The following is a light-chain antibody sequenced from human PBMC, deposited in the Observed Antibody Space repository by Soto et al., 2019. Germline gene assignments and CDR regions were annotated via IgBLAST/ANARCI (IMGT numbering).Light chain of an antibody. Sequence: QSVLTQPASVSGSPGQSISISCTGTNSDVGSSTYVTWYQQYPDKTPTLVIFDVNNRPSGLSNRFSCSKSGNTVALTISGLQAEDEADYYCCSCTCTATYVFGTGTKVTVL. CDR2: DVN. J-gene: IGLJ1*01. CDR1: NSDVGSSTY. CDR3: CSCTCTATYV. V-gene: IGLV2-14*01.